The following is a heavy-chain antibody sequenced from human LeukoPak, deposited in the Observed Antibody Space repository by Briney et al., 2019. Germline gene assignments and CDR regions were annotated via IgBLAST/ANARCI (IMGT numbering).Heavy chain of an antibody. CDR3: ARDRGVVVVPAPAYGMDV. D-gene: IGHD2-2*01. CDR1: GFTFSDYY. Sequence: GGSLRLSCAASGFTFSDYYMSWIRQAPGKGLEWVTYISISGSTIYYADSVKGRFTISRDNAKNSLYLQMNSLRAEDTAVYYCARDRGVVVVPAPAYGMDVWGQGTTVTVSS. J-gene: IGHJ6*02. V-gene: IGHV3-11*01. CDR2: ISISGSTI.